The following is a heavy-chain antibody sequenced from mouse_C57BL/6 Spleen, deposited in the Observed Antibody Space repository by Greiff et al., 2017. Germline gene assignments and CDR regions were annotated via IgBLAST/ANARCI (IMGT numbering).Heavy chain of an antibody. Sequence: QVQLQQSGAELVRPGASVTLSCKASGYTFTDYEMHWVKQTPVHGLEWIGAIDPETGGTAYNQKFKGKAILTADKSSSTAYMELRSLTSEDSAVYYCTRSTGPSYAMDYWGQGTSVTVSS. V-gene: IGHV1-15*01. CDR3: TRSTGPSYAMDY. CDR2: IDPETGGT. J-gene: IGHJ4*01. D-gene: IGHD2-1*01. CDR1: GYTFTDYE.